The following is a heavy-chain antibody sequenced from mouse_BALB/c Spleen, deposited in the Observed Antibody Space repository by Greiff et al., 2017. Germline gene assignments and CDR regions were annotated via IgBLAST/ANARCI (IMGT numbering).Heavy chain of an antibody. Sequence: VKLMESGPDLVAPSQSLSITCTVSGFSLTSYGVHWVRQPPGKGLEWLVVIWSDGSTTYNSALKSRLSISKDNSKSQVFLKMNSLQTDDTAMYYCARQNRYDGGYAMDYWGQGTSVTVSS. J-gene: IGHJ4*01. CDR2: IWSDGST. D-gene: IGHD2-14*01. V-gene: IGHV2-6-2*01. CDR3: ARQNRYDGGYAMDY. CDR1: GFSLTSYG.